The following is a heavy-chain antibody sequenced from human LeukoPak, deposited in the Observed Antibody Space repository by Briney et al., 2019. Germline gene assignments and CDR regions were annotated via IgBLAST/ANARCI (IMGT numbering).Heavy chain of an antibody. J-gene: IGHJ4*02. V-gene: IGHV3-33*01. CDR3: ARGRSRSYPPGMY. D-gene: IGHD1-26*01. CDR1: GFTFSNSG. CDR2: MWDDESNK. Sequence: PGGSLRLSCAASGFTFSNSGMHWVRQAPGKGLEWVAVMWDDESNKYYADSVKGRFTISRDNSKNTLYLQMNNLGAEDTAVYYCARGRSRSYPPGMYWGQGTLVTVSS.